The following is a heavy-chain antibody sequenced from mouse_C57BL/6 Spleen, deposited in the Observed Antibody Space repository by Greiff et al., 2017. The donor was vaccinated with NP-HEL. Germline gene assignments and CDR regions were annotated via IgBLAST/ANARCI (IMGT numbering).Heavy chain of an antibody. V-gene: IGHV5-12*01. J-gene: IGHJ2*01. D-gene: IGHD1-1*01. CDR2: ISNGGGST. Sequence: DVQLQESGGGLVQPGGSLKLSCAASGFTFSDYYMYWVRQTPEKRLEWVAYISNGGGSTYYPDTVKGRFTISRDNAKNTLYLQMSRLKSEDTAMYYCARQENYYGSTYFDYWGQGTTLTVSS. CDR3: ARQENYYGSTYFDY. CDR1: GFTFSDYY.